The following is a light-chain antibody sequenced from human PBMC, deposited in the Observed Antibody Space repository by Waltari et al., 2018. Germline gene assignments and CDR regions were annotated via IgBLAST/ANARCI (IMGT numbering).Light chain of an antibody. V-gene: IGKV3-20*01. Sequence: EIVLTQSPGTLSVSPGERATLSCRASENISKYLTWYQQKPGQAPRLLIYAASTRATGMPDRCSGSGFGTDFSLTISSLEPEDFAVYYCQHYVRLPVTFGQGTKVEIK. CDR2: AAS. CDR1: ENISKY. J-gene: IGKJ1*01. CDR3: QHYVRLPVT.